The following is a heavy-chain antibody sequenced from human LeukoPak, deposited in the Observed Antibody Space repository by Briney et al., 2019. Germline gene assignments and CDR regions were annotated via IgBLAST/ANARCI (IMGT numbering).Heavy chain of an antibody. CDR1: GVSISSYY. CDR2: IYYSGST. J-gene: IGHJ4*02. Sequence: SETLSLTCTVSGVSISSYYWSWIRQPPGKGLEWVGYIYYSGSTNYNPSLKSRVTISVDTSKNQFSLKLSSVTAADTAVYYCARHGMGSSWLRVDYWGQGTLVTVSS. V-gene: IGHV4-59*08. CDR3: ARHGMGSSWLRVDY. D-gene: IGHD6-13*01.